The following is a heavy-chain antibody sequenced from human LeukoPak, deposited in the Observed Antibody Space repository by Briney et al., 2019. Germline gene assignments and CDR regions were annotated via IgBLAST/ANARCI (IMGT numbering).Heavy chain of an antibody. V-gene: IGHV4-30-4*07. CDR3: XXXXXXXVGIDY. D-gene: IGHD7-27*01. Sequence: GXXWXWIRQPPXXXXXXIGCVFYSGTTXYNPSLKSRVSISVXXTKNQFSLKLSYVTAADTAVYCXXXXXXXXVGIDYWGQGTLVTVSS. CDR1: GXX. J-gene: IGHJ4*02. CDR2: VFYSGTT.